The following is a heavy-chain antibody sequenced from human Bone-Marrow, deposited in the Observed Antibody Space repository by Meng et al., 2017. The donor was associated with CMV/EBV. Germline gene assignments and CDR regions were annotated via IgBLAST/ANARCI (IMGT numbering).Heavy chain of an antibody. Sequence: ASVKVSCKASGGTFSSYTISWVRQAPGQGFEWMGWISPYSGNTNYAQKFQGRVTVTTDTSTSTAYMELRSLRSDDTAVYYCARDKVQWFGELTYFDYWGQGTLVTVSS. CDR2: ISPYSGNT. D-gene: IGHD3-10*01. J-gene: IGHJ4*02. CDR1: GGTFSSYT. CDR3: ARDKVQWFGELTYFDY. V-gene: IGHV1-18*01.